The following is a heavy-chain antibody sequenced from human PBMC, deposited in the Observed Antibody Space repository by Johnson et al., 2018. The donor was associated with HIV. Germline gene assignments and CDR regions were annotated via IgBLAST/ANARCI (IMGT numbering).Heavy chain of an antibody. J-gene: IGHJ3*02. V-gene: IGHV3-66*02. CDR3: ARGDGYRRAFDI. Sequence: VQLVESGGGLVQPGGSLSLSCAASGFTVTSHYMSWVRQAPGKGLEWVSVIYSGGSIYYADSVKGRFTISRDNAKNSLYLQMNSLRAEDTAVYYCARGDGYRRAFDIWGQGTMVTVSS. CDR1: GFTVTSHY. CDR2: IYSGGSI. D-gene: IGHD1-1*01.